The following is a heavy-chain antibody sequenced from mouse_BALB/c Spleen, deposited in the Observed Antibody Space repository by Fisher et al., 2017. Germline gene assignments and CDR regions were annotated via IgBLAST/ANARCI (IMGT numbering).Heavy chain of an antibody. V-gene: IGHV1-4*01. CDR3: ARHYGNYEAMDY. J-gene: IGHJ4*01. D-gene: IGHD2-1*01. Sequence: KFKGKATLTADKSSSTAYMQLSSLTSEDSAVYYCARHYGNYEAMDYWGQGTSVTVSS.